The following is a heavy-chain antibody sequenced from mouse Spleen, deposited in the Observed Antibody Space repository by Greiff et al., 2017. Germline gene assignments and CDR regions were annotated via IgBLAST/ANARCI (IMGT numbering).Heavy chain of an antibody. Sequence: VQLQQSGAELVRPGASVKLSCTASGFNIKDDYMHWVKQRPEQGLEWIGWIDPEDGDTEYAPKFQGKATMTADTSSNTAYLQLSSLTSEDTAVYYCTTETARATSLAYWGQGTLVTVSA. CDR1: GFNIKDDY. J-gene: IGHJ3*01. CDR2: IDPEDGDT. D-gene: IGHD3-2*01. CDR3: TTETARATSLAY. V-gene: IGHV14-1*01.